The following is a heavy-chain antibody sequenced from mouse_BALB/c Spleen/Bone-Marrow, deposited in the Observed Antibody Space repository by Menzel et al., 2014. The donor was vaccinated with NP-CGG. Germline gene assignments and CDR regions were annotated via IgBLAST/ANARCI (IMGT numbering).Heavy chain of an antibody. CDR3: VRSREYYFDY. CDR2: IDPANGNT. J-gene: IGHJ2*01. V-gene: IGHV14-3*02. CDR1: GFNIKDTY. D-gene: IGHD1-1*01. Sequence: EVQLQESGAELVKPGASVKLSCTASGFNIKDTYLHWVEQRPEQGLEWIGRIDPANGNTKYDPKFQGKATITADTSSNTAYLQLSSLTSEDTAVYYCVRSREYYFDYWGQGTTLTVSS.